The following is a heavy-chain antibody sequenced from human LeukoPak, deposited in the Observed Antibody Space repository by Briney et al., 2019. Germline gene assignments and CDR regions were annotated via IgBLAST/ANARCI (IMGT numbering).Heavy chain of an antibody. CDR3: EKVPDIVVVIAIH. J-gene: IGHJ4*02. V-gene: IGHV3-23*01. CDR1: GFTFSSYA. D-gene: IGHD2-21*01. CDR2: ISGSGGST. Sequence: GGSLRLSCAASGFTFSSYAMSWVRQAPGKGLEWVSAISGSGGSTYYADSVKGRFTISRDNSKNTLYLQMNSLRAEDTAVYYCEKVPDIVVVIAIHWGQGTLVTVSS.